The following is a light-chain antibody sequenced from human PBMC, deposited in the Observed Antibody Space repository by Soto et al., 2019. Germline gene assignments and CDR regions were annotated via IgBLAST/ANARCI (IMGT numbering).Light chain of an antibody. CDR3: QQFDRYSWT. J-gene: IGKJ1*01. CDR2: DVS. Sequence: DIQMTQSPSTLSASLGERVTITCRASQSFSNWLAWYQQKPGKAPRLLIYDVSSLESGVPSRLSGSASGTEFIITISSLQPDDFATYYCQQFDRYSWTFGQGTTVEMK. V-gene: IGKV1-5*01. CDR1: QSFSNW.